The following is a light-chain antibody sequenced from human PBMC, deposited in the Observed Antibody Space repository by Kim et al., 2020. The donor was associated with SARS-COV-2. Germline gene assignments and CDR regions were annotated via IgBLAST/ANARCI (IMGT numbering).Light chain of an antibody. V-gene: IGKV1-8*01. CDR3: QQYYESVT. Sequence: AIRMTQSPASHSASVGDRVTITCRASEDISTYVAWCQQKPGKAPNLLIYSASTLQNGVPSRFSGSGSGTDFTLTIRSLQSEDFATYYCQQYYESVTFGQGTRLEIK. CDR2: SAS. J-gene: IGKJ5*01. CDR1: EDISTY.